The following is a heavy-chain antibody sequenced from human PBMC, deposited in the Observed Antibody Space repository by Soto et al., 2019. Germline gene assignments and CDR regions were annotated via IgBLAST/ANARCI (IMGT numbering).Heavy chain of an antibody. D-gene: IGHD2-2*01. Sequence: QVQLVESGGGVVQPGRSLRLSCAASGFTFSSYAMQWVRQAPGKGLEWVAVISYDGSNKYYADSVKGRFTISRDNSKNTLYLQMNSLRAEDTAVYYCARDLERQYQLLWSYYYYGMDVWGQGTTVTVSS. V-gene: IGHV3-30-3*01. CDR3: ARDLERQYQLLWSYYYYGMDV. CDR2: ISYDGSNK. J-gene: IGHJ6*02. CDR1: GFTFSSYA.